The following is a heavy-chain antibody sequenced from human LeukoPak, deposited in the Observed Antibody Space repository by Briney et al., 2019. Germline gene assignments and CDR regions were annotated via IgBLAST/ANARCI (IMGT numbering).Heavy chain of an antibody. V-gene: IGHV3-30*02. J-gene: IGHJ4*02. CDR3: VNGESFYGDYGFDY. Sequence: GGSLRLSCATSGLTFSSYGMNWVRQAPGKGLEWLASIRSHNSDTYYADSLKGRFTISRDNSKNTLYLQMDNLSVDDTAVFYCVNGESFYGDYGFDYWGQGTLVTVSS. CDR1: GLTFSSYG. CDR2: IRSHNSDT. D-gene: IGHD4-17*01.